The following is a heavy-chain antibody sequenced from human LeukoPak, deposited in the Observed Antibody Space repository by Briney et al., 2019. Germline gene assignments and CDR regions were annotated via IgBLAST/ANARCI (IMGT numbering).Heavy chain of an antibody. J-gene: IGHJ3*02. CDR3: ASRLVGVFAFDI. CDR2: ISSSSSYI. V-gene: IGHV3-21*01. D-gene: IGHD3-16*01. CDR1: GFTFSSYS. Sequence: PGGSLRLSCAASGFTFSSYSMNWVRQAPGKGLEWVSSISSSSSYIYYADSVKGRFTISRDNAKNSLYLQMNSLRAEDTAVYYCASRLVGVFAFDIWGQGTMVTVSS.